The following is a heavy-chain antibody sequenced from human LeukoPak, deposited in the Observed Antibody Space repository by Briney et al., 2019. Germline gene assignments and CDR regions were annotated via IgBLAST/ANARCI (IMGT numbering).Heavy chain of an antibody. Sequence: ASVKVSCKASGYTFTSHGISWVRQAPGQGLEWMGWISVYKGNTKYAQKLQGRVTMTTDTSTSTAYMELRSLRSDDTAVYYCAFGYCSSISCRSVFWGQGTLVTVSS. D-gene: IGHD2-2*03. V-gene: IGHV1-18*01. CDR2: ISVYKGNT. CDR3: AFGYCSSISCRSVF. CDR1: GYTFTSHG. J-gene: IGHJ4*02.